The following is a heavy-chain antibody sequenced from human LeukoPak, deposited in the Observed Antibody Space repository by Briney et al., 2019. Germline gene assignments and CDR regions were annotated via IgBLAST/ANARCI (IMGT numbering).Heavy chain of an antibody. CDR3: ARDPPYYYGSGSYYFVY. CDR2: ISSSSSTI. J-gene: IGHJ4*02. CDR1: VFTFSSYS. V-gene: IGHV3-48*01. Sequence: PGGSLRLSCASSVFTFSSYSMNWLRQAPAKGLEGVSYISSSSSTIYYADPVKGRFTISRDNAKNSLYLQMNSLRAEDTAVYYCARDPPYYYGSGSYYFVYWGQGALVTVSS. D-gene: IGHD3-10*01.